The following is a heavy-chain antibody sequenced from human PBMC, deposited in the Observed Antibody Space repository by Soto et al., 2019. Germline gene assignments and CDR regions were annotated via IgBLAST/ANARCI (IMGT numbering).Heavy chain of an antibody. D-gene: IGHD4-4*01. J-gene: IGHJ6*04. V-gene: IGHV2-26*01. CDR2: IFSNDEK. CDR1: GFSLSKARMG. Sequence: SGLTLVNPRDALALICTVSGFSLSKARMGVSWIRQPPGKALEWLAHIFSNDEKSYSTSLKSRLTISKDTSKSQVVLTMTNMDPVDTATFSFARATDYNPDPTSVMAFRAKGTTVPVS. CDR3: ARATDYNPDPTSVMAF.